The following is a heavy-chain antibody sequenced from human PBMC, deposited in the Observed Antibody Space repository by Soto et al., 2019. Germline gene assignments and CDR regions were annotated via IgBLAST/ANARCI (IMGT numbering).Heavy chain of an antibody. J-gene: IGHJ6*03. D-gene: IGHD6-13*01. CDR2: ISSSSSYT. Sequence: EVQLVESGGGLVKPGGSLRLSCAASGFTFSSYSMNWVRQAPGKGLEWVSSISSSSSYTYYADSVKGRFTISRDNAKNSLYLQMNSLRAEDTAVYYCARDPRTRQQLVSYRMNYYYYYYMDVWGKGTTVTVSS. CDR1: GFTFSSYS. V-gene: IGHV3-21*01. CDR3: ARDPRTRQQLVSYRMNYYYYYYMDV.